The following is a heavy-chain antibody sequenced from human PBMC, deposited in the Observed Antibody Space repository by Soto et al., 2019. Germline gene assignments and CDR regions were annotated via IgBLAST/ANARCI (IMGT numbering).Heavy chain of an antibody. D-gene: IGHD6-19*01. Sequence: QITLRQSGPTRVRPTQPLTLTCNFSGFSLSSSGVGVGWIRQPPGKAPEWLVVIYWDDDKRYSPSLKSRLTITKDTSKNHVVLTMTNMDPVDTGXXYCAHRALXXXXXXDGXYFDAWGQGTPVTVSP. CDR1: GFSLSSSGVG. V-gene: IGHV2-5*02. CDR2: IYWDDDK. CDR3: AHRALXXXXXXDGXYFDA. J-gene: IGHJ4*02.